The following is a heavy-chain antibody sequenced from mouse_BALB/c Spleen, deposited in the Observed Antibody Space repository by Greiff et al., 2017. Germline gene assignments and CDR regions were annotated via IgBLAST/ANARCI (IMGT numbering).Heavy chain of an antibody. CDR2: ISSGGSYT. V-gene: IGHV5-6-4*01. D-gene: IGHD2-12*01. Sequence: EVKLMESGGGLVKPGGSLKLSCAASGFTFSSYTMSWVRQTPEKGLEWVATISSGGSYTYYPDSVKGRFTISRDNAKNTLYLQMSSLKSEDTAMYYCTSGELRPHYYAMDYWGQGTSVTVSS. CDR3: TSGELRPHYYAMDY. J-gene: IGHJ4*01. CDR1: GFTFSSYT.